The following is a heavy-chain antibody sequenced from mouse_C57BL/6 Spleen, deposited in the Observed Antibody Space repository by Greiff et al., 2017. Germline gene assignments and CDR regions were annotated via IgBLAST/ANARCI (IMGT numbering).Heavy chain of an antibody. V-gene: IGHV1-82*01. CDR2: IYPGDGDT. CDR1: GYSFSSSW. CDR3: ASPSSGSYLDY. D-gene: IGHD3-2*02. Sequence: QVQLQQSGPELVKPGASVKISCKASGYSFSSSWMNWVKQRPGKGLEWIGRIYPGDGDTNYNGKFKGKATLTADKSSSTAYMQLSSLTSEDSAVYFCASPSSGSYLDYWGQGTTLTVSS. J-gene: IGHJ2*01.